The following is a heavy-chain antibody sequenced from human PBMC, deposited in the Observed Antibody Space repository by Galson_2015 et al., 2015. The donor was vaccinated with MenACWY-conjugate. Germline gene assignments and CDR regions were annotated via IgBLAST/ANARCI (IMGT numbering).Heavy chain of an antibody. J-gene: IGHJ4*02. CDR2: FNPGDGKT. V-gene: IGHV1-24*01. CDR3: AADRRQVRRGWLPY. CDR1: GYTLTDLS. D-gene: IGHD5-18*01. Sequence: SVKVSCKVSGYTLTDLSMYWVRQAPGKGLGWVGGFNPGDGKTIYAQRFQGRVTMTEDTSTDTAYMELSSLRSEDTAVYYCAADRRQVRRGWLPYWGQGTLVTVSS.